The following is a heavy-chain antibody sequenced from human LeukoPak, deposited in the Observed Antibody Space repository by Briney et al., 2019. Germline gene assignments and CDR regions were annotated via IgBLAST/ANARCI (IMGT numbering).Heavy chain of an antibody. J-gene: IGHJ4*02. D-gene: IGHD3-22*01. CDR3: ARGYYYDSSGYLDY. CDR2: ISAYNGNT. CDR1: GYTFTSYG. V-gene: IGHV1-18*01. Sequence: ASVKVSCKASGYTFTSYGISWVRQAPGQGLEWMGWISAYNGNTNYAQKLQGRVTMTTDTSTSTAYMELRSLRSDDTAAYYCARGYYYDSSGYLDYWGQGTLVTVSS.